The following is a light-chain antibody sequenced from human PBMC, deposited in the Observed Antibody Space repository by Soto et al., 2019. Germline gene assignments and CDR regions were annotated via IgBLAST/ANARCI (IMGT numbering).Light chain of an antibody. CDR3: QQYNNWPET. CDR2: GAS. V-gene: IGKV3-15*01. CDR1: QSVSSN. Sequence: EIVMTQSPATLSVSPGERATLSCRASQSVSSNLAWYQQKPGQAPRLLIYGASTRATDVPARFSGSGSGTEFTFTISSLQSEDFAVYYCQQYNNWPETFGQGTKVDIK. J-gene: IGKJ1*01.